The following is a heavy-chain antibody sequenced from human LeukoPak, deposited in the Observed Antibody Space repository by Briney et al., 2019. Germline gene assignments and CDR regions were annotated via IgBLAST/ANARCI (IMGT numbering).Heavy chain of an antibody. V-gene: IGHV6-1*01. CDR3: AGLGSGSNY. CDR2: TYYRSKWYT. CDR1: GDSVSSNSAA. Sequence: SQTLSLTCAISGDSVSSNSAAWIWIRQSPSRGLEWLGRTYYRSKWYTEYAVSVKSRITINPDTSKNQFSLQLSSVNPEDTAVYYSAGLGSGSNYWGQGTLVTVSS. J-gene: IGHJ4*02. D-gene: IGHD3-10*01.